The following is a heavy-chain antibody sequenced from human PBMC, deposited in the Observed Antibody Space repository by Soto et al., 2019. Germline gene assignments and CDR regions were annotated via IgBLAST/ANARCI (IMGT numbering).Heavy chain of an antibody. CDR3: GRGGTXRNYAEDSSDYFYFFDY. CDR1: GDSISTFY. D-gene: IGHD3-22*01. J-gene: IGHJ4*02. Sequence: AATLSLTCTVSGDSISTFYWGWMRQSPGKELEWIGYVYYTGSTDYNPSLKSGGTISLDRYNNQLSQKLTSAKAADTAADYCGRGGTXRNYAEDSSDYFYFFDYWGQGTQVTVSS. V-gene: IGHV4-59*01. CDR2: VYYTGST.